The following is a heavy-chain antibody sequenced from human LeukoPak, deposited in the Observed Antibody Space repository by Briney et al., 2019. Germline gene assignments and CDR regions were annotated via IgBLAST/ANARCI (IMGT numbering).Heavy chain of an antibody. CDR2: ISAYNGNT. CDR1: GYTFTTYD. D-gene: IGHD6-13*01. Sequence: GASVTVSCKASGYTFTTYDINWVRQATGRGLEWMGWISAYNGNTNYAQKLQGRVTMTTDTSTSTAYMELRSLRSDDTAVYYCARHQLVRYYYYYMDVWGKGTTVTVSS. V-gene: IGHV1-18*01. J-gene: IGHJ6*03. CDR3: ARHQLVRYYYYYMDV.